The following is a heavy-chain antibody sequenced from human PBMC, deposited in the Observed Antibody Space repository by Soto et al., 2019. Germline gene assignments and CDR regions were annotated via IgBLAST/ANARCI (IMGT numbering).Heavy chain of an antibody. Sequence: SGGSLRLCCSASGFTFSDYYMNWIRQAPGKGLEWVSYISSSSSYTNYADSVKGRFTISRDNAKRSLYLQMNSLRADDTAVYYCARDREALYSHYGLAVWGQGTAVTVSS. J-gene: IGHJ6*02. V-gene: IGHV3-11*06. CDR2: ISSSSSYT. CDR1: GFTFSDYY. CDR3: ARDREALYSHYGLAV.